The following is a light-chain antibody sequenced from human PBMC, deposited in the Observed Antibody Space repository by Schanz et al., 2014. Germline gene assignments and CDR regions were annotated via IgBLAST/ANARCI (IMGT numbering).Light chain of an antibody. J-gene: IGLJ3*02. Sequence: QSVLTQSPSASGTPGQRVTISCSGSSSNIGSRTVSWYQQLPGTAPKLLMYSNDQRPSGVPDRFSGSNGTSASLAISGLQAEDEADYYCQSYDSSWVFGGGTKLTVL. CDR2: SND. CDR1: SSNIGSRT. V-gene: IGLV1-44*01. CDR3: QSYDSSWV.